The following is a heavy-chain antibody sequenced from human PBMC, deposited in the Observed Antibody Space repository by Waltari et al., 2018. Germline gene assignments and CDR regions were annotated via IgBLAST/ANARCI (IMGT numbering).Heavy chain of an antibody. Sequence: EVQLVESGGGLVQPGRSLRLSCSASGFTFDDYAMPWVRQAPGKGLEWVSGISWNSGSIGDADSVKGRFTISRDNAKNSLYLQMNSLRAEDMALYYCARQYYYYYYGMDVWGQGTTVTVSS. J-gene: IGHJ6*02. CDR1: GFTFDDYA. V-gene: IGHV3-9*03. CDR3: ARQYYYYYYGMDV. CDR2: ISWNSGSI.